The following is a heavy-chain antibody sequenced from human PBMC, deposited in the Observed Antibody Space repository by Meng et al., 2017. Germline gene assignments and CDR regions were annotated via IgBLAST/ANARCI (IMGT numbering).Heavy chain of an antibody. CDR2: ISAYNGNT. D-gene: IGHD3-9*01. Sequence: ASVKVSCKASGYTFTSYGISWVRQAPGQGLEWMGWISAYNGNTNYAQKLQGRVTMTTDTSTSTAYMELTSLRSDDTAVYYCARPQTYYDILTGYSRYYYYGMDVWGQGTTVTVSS. CDR1: GYTFTSYG. J-gene: IGHJ6*02. V-gene: IGHV1-18*01. CDR3: ARPQTYYDILTGYSRYYYYGMDV.